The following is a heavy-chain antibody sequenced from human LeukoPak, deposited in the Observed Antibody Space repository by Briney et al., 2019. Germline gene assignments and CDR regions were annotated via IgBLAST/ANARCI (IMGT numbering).Heavy chain of an antibody. D-gene: IGHD3-9*01. CDR1: GFTFSSYG. V-gene: IGHV3-7*04. J-gene: IGHJ4*02. Sequence: GGSLRLSCAASGFTFSSYGMSWVRQAPGKGLEWVANIKQDGSEKYYVDSVKGRFTISRDNAKNSLYLQMNSLRAEDTAVYYCARVYYDILTGYYKRYNWILFDYWGQGTLVTVSS. CDR2: IKQDGSEK. CDR3: ARVYYDILTGYYKRYNWILFDY.